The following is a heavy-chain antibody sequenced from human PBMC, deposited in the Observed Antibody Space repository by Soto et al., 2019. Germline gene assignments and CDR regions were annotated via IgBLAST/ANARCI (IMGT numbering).Heavy chain of an antibody. CDR2: IIPIFGTA. CDR3: ARVVGGYAGSYGNYYYGMDV. D-gene: IGHD5-18*01. CDR1: GGTFSSYA. Sequence: QVQLVQSGAEVKKPGSSVKVSCKASGGTFSSYAISWVRQAPGQGLEWMGGIIPIFGTANYAQKFQGRVTITADESTSTAYMELSSLRSEDTAVYYCARVVGGYAGSYGNYYYGMDVWGQGTTVTVSS. V-gene: IGHV1-69*01. J-gene: IGHJ6*02.